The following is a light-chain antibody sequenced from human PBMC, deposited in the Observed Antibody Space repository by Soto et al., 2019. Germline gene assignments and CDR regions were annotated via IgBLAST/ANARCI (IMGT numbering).Light chain of an antibody. CDR2: DVI. V-gene: IGLV2-14*03. CDR1: SSDVGGYNY. CDR3: SSYTSSSTYVV. Sequence: QSVLTQPASVSGSPGQSITISCTGTSSDVGGYNYVSWYQQHPGKAPKLMIYDVINRPSGVSNRFSGSKSGNSASLTISGLQAEDEADYCCSSYTSSSTYVVFGGGTKLTVL. J-gene: IGLJ2*01.